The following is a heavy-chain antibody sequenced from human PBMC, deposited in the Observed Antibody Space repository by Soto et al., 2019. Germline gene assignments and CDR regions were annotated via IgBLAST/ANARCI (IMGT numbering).Heavy chain of an antibody. V-gene: IGHV2-26*01. CDR2: IFLNDEK. CDR1: GFSLSNARMG. Sequence: SGPTLVNPTETLTLTCTVSGFSLSNARMGVSWIRQPPGKALEWLAHIFLNDEKSYRTSLKSRLNLSKDTSKSQVVLTMTNMDPVDTATYYCARTSNQWLASDYWGQGTLVTVSS. CDR3: ARTSNQWLASDY. D-gene: IGHD6-19*01. J-gene: IGHJ4*02.